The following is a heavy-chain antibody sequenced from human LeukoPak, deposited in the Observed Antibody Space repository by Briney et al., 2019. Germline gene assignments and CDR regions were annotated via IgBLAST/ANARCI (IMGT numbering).Heavy chain of an antibody. Sequence: GGSLRLSCAASGFTFSSYEMNWVRQAPGKGLEWVSYISSSGSTIYYADSVKGRFTISRDNAKNSLYLQMNSLRAEDTAVYYCASHVWGSYRHDYWGQGTLVTVSS. J-gene: IGHJ4*02. CDR2: ISSSGSTI. CDR1: GFTFSSYE. V-gene: IGHV3-48*03. D-gene: IGHD3-16*02. CDR3: ASHVWGSYRHDY.